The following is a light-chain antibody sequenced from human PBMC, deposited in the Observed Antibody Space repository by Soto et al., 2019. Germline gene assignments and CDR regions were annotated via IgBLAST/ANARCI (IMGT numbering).Light chain of an antibody. CDR1: QSVGSY. CDR2: AAS. CDR3: QHYANSPWT. Sequence: EIVLTQSPGTLSLSPGERATLSCRASQSVGSYLAWYQQKPGQAPRLLIYAASSRATGIPDRFSSSGSGTDFPLTVSRLEPEDFAVYYCQHYANSPWTFGQGTKVEIK. V-gene: IGKV3-20*01. J-gene: IGKJ1*01.